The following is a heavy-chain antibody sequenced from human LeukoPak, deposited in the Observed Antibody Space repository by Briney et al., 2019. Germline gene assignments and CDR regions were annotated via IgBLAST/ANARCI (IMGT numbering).Heavy chain of an antibody. CDR2: INHGGST. D-gene: IGHD7-27*01. CDR3: ARHKTGDDAFDI. V-gene: IGHV4-34*01. Sequence: SETLSLTCAVFGGSFSGYYWSWIRQPPGKGLEWIGEINHGGSTNYNPSLKSRVTISLDTSKNQFSLKLSSVTAADTAVYYCARHKTGDDAFDIWGQGTMVTVSS. CDR1: GGSFSGYY. J-gene: IGHJ3*02.